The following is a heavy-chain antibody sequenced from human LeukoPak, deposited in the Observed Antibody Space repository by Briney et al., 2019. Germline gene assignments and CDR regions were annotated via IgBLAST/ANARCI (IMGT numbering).Heavy chain of an antibody. V-gene: IGHV3-30*02. CDR2: TLYDGTNE. Sequence: GGSLRLSCVASGFTLSSYGMHWGRQAPGRGLEWVAFTLYDGTNERYSDTVKGRFTISRDNSMNIVFMKMNSLRPEDTARYFCTKEVWIVSRARDYLEHWGQGALLIVSS. J-gene: IGHJ4*02. CDR1: GFTLSSYG. D-gene: IGHD3-10*01. CDR3: TKEVWIVSRARDYLEH.